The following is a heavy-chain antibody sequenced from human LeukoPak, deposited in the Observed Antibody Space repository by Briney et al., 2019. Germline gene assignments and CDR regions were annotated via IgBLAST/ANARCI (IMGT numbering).Heavy chain of an antibody. V-gene: IGHV7-4-1*02. Sequence: GASVKVCCKASGYTFTSCAMNWVRQAPGQGLGWMRWINTNTGNPTYAQGFTGRFVFSLDTSVSTAYLQISSLKAEDTAVYYCASLYGDYAHYFDYWGQGTLVTVSS. D-gene: IGHD4-17*01. CDR3: ASLYGDYAHYFDY. CDR2: INTNTGNP. J-gene: IGHJ4*02. CDR1: GYTFTSCA.